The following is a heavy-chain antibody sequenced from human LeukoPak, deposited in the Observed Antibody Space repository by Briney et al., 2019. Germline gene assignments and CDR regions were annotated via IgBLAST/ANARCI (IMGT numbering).Heavy chain of an antibody. V-gene: IGHV3-23*01. D-gene: IGHD2-8*01. CDR3: AKQSYARSLGE. Sequence: GGSLRLSCATSGFPFSDFSMSWVRQAPGKGLEWTSTTNSGGTSTYYAEPVKGRFTISRDNSKNTLYLQMSSLRVEDTAVYYCAKQSYARSLGEGGPGTLVSVSS. J-gene: IGHJ4*02. CDR1: GFPFSDFS. CDR2: TNSGGTST.